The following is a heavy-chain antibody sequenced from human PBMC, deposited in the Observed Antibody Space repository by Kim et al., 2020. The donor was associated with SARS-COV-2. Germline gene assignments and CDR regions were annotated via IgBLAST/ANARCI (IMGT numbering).Heavy chain of an antibody. CDR3: ARGGDGGDVDY. CDR1: GYTFGLYG. CDR2: ISPYNGNT. V-gene: IGHV1-18*01. J-gene: IGHJ4*02. Sequence: ASVKVSCKTSGYTFGLYGIDWVRQAPGQGLEWMGGISPYNGNTNYAQSFQGRVTMTTDSSTTTVYMELRSLSSDDTAIYYCARGGDGGDVDYWGQGTLVT. D-gene: IGHD2-21*01.